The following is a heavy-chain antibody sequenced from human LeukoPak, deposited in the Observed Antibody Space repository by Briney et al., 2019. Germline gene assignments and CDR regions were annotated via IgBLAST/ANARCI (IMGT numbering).Heavy chain of an antibody. CDR1: GGSFSGYY. CDR2: INHSGST. Sequence: KPSETLSLTCAVYGGSFSGYYWSWIRQPPGKGLEWIGEINHSGSTNYNPSLKSRVTIPVDTSKSQFSLKLSSVTAADTAVYYCARCAAVSFNWFDPWGQGTLVTVSS. CDR3: ARCAAVSFNWFDP. D-gene: IGHD6-25*01. V-gene: IGHV4-34*01. J-gene: IGHJ5*02.